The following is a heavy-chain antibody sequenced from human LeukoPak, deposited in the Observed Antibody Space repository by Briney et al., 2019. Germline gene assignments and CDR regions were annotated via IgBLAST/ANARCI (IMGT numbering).Heavy chain of an antibody. CDR2: ISGSATST. D-gene: IGHD4-17*01. CDR1: GYTFSSYA. Sequence: GGPLRLSCAASGYTFSSYAMTWVRQAPGKGLECVSGISGSATSTYYAGSVKGRFSISRDNSKNTLYLQMNSLRAEDTAVYYCAGNQTTVTKAGWFDPWGQGTMVTVSS. J-gene: IGHJ5*02. V-gene: IGHV3-23*01. CDR3: AGNQTTVTKAGWFDP.